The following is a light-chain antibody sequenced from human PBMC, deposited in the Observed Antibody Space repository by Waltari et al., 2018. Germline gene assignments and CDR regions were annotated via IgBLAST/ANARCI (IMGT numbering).Light chain of an antibody. J-gene: IGKJ2*01. CDR3: QLYNSYSYT. CDR1: QSISNW. CDR2: KAS. Sequence: DIQMTQSPSTLSASVGDRVTITCRASQSISNWLAWYQQRPGKAPKLLIYKASSLESGVPSRFSGSGSGTEFTLTITSLQPDDVATYYCQLYNSYSYTFGQGTKLEIK. V-gene: IGKV1-5*03.